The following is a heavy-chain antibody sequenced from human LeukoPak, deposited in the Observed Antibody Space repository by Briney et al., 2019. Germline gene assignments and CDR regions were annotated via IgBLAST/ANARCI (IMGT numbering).Heavy chain of an antibody. Sequence: PGGSLRPSCVASGFIFSDYWMNWVRQVPGKGLEWVANINEDGSEQDYVDSVRGRFTISRDNAKNSLYLQMNSLRAEDTAVYYCASRESSMTRSHWGQGTLVTVSS. V-gene: IGHV3-7*01. CDR3: ASRESSMTRSH. D-gene: IGHD2/OR15-2a*01. J-gene: IGHJ4*02. CDR2: INEDGSEQ. CDR1: GFIFSDYW.